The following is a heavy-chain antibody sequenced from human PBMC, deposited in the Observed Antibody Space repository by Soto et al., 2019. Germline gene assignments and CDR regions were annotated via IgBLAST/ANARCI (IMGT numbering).Heavy chain of an antibody. CDR1: GGTFSSSA. J-gene: IGHJ6*02. CDR3: ARGNYYGSSSYYYVMDV. Sequence: QVQLVQSGAEVKKPGSSVKVSCKASGGTFSSSAISWVRQAPGQGLEWMGGIIPIFGTPNYAKKFQGRVTITADESTSTAFMELSSLRSEDTAVYYCARGNYYGSSSYYYVMDVWGQGTTVTVSS. V-gene: IGHV1-69*12. D-gene: IGHD3-10*01. CDR2: IIPIFGTP.